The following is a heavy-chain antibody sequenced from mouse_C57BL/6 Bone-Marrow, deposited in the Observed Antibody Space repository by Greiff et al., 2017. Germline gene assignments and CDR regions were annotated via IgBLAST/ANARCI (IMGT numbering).Heavy chain of an antibody. CDR3: WRLRPFYYAMDY. J-gene: IGHJ4*01. CDR2: IGRGGST. D-gene: IGHD2-4*01. Sequence: QVQLKESGPGLVQPSQSLSITCTVSGFSLTSYGVHWVRQSPGKGLEWLGVIGRGGSTDYNAAFMSRPSITKDNSMSQVFFKRNGLKADDTAIYHCWRLRPFYYAMDYWGQGTSVTVSS. V-gene: IGHV2-5*01. CDR1: GFSLTSYG.